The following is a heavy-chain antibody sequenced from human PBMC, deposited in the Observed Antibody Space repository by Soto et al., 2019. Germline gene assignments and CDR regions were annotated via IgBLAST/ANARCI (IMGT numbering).Heavy chain of an antibody. CDR1: GGSISSGGYY. J-gene: IGHJ6*02. CDR3: ARTVDSTFGMDV. Sequence: QVQLQESGPGLVTPSQTLSLTCTVSGGSISSGGYYWSWIRQHPGQGLEWIGYIYYSGSTYYNPSLKSRVTLPVDTSKNQFSLKLSSVTAAVAAVYYWARTVDSTFGMDVWGQGTTVTVSS. V-gene: IGHV4-31*03. CDR2: IYYSGST. D-gene: IGHD3-22*01.